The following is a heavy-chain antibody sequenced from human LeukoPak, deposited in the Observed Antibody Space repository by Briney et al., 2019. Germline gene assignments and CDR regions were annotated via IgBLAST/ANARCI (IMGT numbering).Heavy chain of an antibody. J-gene: IGHJ3*02. D-gene: IGHD3-22*01. CDR3: ARERRSSYYDSSGYQTAFDI. Sequence: SETLSLTCTVSGGSISSYYWSWIRQPTGKGLEWIGYIYYSGSTNYNPSLKSRVTISVDTSKNQFSLKLSSVTAADTAVYYCARERRSSYYDSSGYQTAFDIWGQGTMVTVSS. CDR2: IYYSGST. V-gene: IGHV4-59*01. CDR1: GGSISSYY.